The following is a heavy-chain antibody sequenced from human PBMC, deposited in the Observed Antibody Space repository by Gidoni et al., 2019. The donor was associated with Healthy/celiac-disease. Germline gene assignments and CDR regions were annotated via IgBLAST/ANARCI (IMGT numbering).Heavy chain of an antibody. CDR3: ARVTLGYCSGGSCDYYYYGMDV. J-gene: IGHJ6*02. CDR1: GYTFTGSY. V-gene: IGHV1-2*02. Sequence: QVQLVQSGAEVKKPGASVKVSCKASGYTFTGSYMYWVRQAPGQGLEWMGWINPNSGGTNYAQKFQGRVTMTRDTSISTAYMELSRLRSDDTAVYYCARVTLGYCSGGSCDYYYYGMDVWGQGTTVTVSS. CDR2: INPNSGGT. D-gene: IGHD2-15*01.